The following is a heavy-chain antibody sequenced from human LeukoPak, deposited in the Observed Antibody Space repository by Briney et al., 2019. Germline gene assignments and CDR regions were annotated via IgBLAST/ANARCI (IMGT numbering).Heavy chain of an antibody. CDR1: GFTFSSYS. CDR2: ISSSSYI. Sequence: GGSLRLSCAASGFTFSSYSMNWVRQAPGKGLEWVSSISSSSYIYYADPVKGRFTISRDNAKNSLYLQMNSLRAEDTAVYYCASLYDYVWGSYRPKPDFDYWGQGTLVTVSS. J-gene: IGHJ4*02. V-gene: IGHV3-21*01. D-gene: IGHD3-16*02. CDR3: ASLYDYVWGSYRPKPDFDY.